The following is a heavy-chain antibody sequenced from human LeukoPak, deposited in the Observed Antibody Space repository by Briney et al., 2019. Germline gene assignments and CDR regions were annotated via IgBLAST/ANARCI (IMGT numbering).Heavy chain of an antibody. J-gene: IGHJ3*02. CDR2: IYSGGST. CDR1: GFTVSSNY. V-gene: IGHV3-66*02. CDR3: ARSSRDVDAFDI. Sequence: GGSLRLSCAASGFTVSSNYMNWVRQAPGKGLEWVSDIYSGGSTYYADSVKGRFTISRDNSKNTLYVQMNSLRAEDTAVYCCARSSRDVDAFDIWGQGTMVTVSS. D-gene: IGHD5-24*01.